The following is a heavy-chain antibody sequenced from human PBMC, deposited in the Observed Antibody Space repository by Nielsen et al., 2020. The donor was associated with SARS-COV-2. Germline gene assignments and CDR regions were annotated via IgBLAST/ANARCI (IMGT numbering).Heavy chain of an antibody. V-gene: IGHV1-2*04. CDR2: INPNSGGT. D-gene: IGHD6-13*01. Sequence: WVRQAPGQGLEWMGWINPNSGGTNYAQKFQGWVTMTRDTSISTAYMELSRLGSDDTAVYYCARGGYSSSWENYYYYMDVWGKGTTVTVSS. J-gene: IGHJ6*03. CDR3: ARGGYSSSWENYYYYMDV.